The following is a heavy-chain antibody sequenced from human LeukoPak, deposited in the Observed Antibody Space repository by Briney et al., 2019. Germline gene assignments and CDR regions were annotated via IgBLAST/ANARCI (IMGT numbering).Heavy chain of an antibody. CDR2: ISSSSSTI. Sequence: GGSLRLSCAASGFTFSSYRMNWVRQAPGKGLEWVSYISSSSSTIYYADSVKGRFTISTYNAKNSLYLQMNSLIAEDTAVYYCARTSSPDYWGQVTLVTVSS. CDR3: ARTSSPDY. D-gene: IGHD6-13*01. CDR1: GFTFSSYR. V-gene: IGHV3-48*01. J-gene: IGHJ4*02.